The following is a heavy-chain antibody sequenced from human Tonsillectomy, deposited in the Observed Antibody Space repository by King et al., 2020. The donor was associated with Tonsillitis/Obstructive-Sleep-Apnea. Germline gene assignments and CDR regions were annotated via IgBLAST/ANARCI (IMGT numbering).Heavy chain of an antibody. J-gene: IGHJ4*02. CDR2: INSDENST. CDR1: GFSFRSYW. D-gene: IGHD6-6*01. Sequence: VQLVESGGGLVQPGGSLRLSCAASGFSFRSYWMHWVRQTPGKGLVWVSRINSDENSTNYADSGKGRFTVSRDNAKNTLYLQMNSLGAEDTAVYYCVRDLGTLVRALDYWGQGTLVTVSS. CDR3: VRDLGTLVRALDY. V-gene: IGHV3-74*01.